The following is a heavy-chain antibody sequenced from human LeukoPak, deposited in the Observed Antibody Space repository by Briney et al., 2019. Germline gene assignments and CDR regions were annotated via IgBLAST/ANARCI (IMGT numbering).Heavy chain of an antibody. Sequence: SETLSLTCAVYGESFSGSYWSWIRQPPGKGLEWIGEIHHSGSTNYNPSLKSRVTISVAASKNQFSLKLSSVTAADTAVYYCARETLAYCGGDCYRSRGIYRYFDLWGRGTLVTVSS. CDR1: GESFSGSY. J-gene: IGHJ2*01. CDR2: IHHSGST. D-gene: IGHD2-21*02. V-gene: IGHV4-34*01. CDR3: ARETLAYCGGDCYRSRGIYRYFDL.